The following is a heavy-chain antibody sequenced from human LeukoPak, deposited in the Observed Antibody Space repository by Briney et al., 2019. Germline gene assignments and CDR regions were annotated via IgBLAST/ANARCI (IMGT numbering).Heavy chain of an antibody. Sequence: GGSLRLSCAASGFTFSSYEMNWVRQAPGKGLEWVSCISSSGSTIYYADSVKGRFTISRDNSKNSLYLQMNSLRAEDTAVYYCAALGITMIGGVWGKGTTVTISS. CDR1: GFTFSSYE. CDR3: AALGITMIGGV. CDR2: ISSSGSTI. D-gene: IGHD3-10*02. J-gene: IGHJ6*04. V-gene: IGHV3-48*03.